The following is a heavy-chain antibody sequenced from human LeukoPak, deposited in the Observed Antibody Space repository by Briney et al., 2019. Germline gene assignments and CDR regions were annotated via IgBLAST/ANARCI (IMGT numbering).Heavy chain of an antibody. V-gene: IGHV4-34*01. CDR2: LNHSGST. Sequence: SETLSLTCAVYGGSFSGYYWSWIRQPPGKGLEWIGELNHSGSTNYNPSLKSRVTISVDTAKNQFSLKLSSVTAADTAVYYCERGHRYYGSGSYLGRFDYWGQGTLVTVSS. D-gene: IGHD3-10*01. CDR3: ERGHRYYGSGSYLGRFDY. J-gene: IGHJ4*02. CDR1: GGSFSGYY.